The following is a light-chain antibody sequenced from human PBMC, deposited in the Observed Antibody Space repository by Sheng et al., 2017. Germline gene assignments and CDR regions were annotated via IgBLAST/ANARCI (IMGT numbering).Light chain of an antibody. V-gene: IGKV2-28*01. CDR1: RSLLYSNGHNY. CDR2: FAS. CDR3: MQPPAIPHST. J-gene: IGKJ3*01. Sequence: DVVMTQSPLSLTVTPGEPASISCRSSRSLLYSNGHNYLTWYVQKPGQSPQVLIYFASNRASGVPDRFSGSGSGTDFTLTISRVQTEDVGVYYCMQPPAIPHSTFGPGTKVQIK.